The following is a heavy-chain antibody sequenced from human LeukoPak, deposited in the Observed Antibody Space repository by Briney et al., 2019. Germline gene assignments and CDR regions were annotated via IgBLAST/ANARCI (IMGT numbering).Heavy chain of an antibody. D-gene: IGHD6-19*01. J-gene: IGHJ4*02. CDR3: AREYTLYISGWFIDY. V-gene: IGHV4-34*01. CDR2: INHSGST. CDR1: GGSFSGYY. Sequence: SETLSLTCAVYGGSFSGYYWSWIRQPPGKGLEWIGKINHSGSTNYNPSLKSRVTISVDTSKNQFSLKLSSVTAADTAVYYCAREYTLYISGWFIDYWGQGTVVTVSS.